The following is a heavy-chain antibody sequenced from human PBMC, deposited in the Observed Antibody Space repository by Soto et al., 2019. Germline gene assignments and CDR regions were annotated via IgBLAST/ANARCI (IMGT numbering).Heavy chain of an antibody. D-gene: IGHD6-19*01. CDR3: AKDGGWSLAVAGLFDY. CDR2: ISDSGGST. J-gene: IGHJ4*02. V-gene: IGHV3-23*01. CDR1: GSTFSSDD. Sequence: EVHLLEYGGGLVQPGGSLRLSCVVSGSTFSSDDMSWVRQAPGRGLEWVSGISDSGGSTYYADSVKGRFTISRDNAKNTLYLQMRSLRVEDTALYYCAKDGGWSLAVAGLFDYWGPGPQVTVSS.